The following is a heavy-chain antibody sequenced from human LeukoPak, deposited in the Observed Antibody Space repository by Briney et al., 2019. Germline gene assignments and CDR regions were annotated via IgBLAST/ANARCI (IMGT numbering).Heavy chain of an antibody. D-gene: IGHD3-22*01. Sequence: GGSLRLSCAVSGFTVSTNYMSWVRQAPGKGLEWVSVIYSGGNAYYADSVKGRFTISIDSSKNTLYLQMNSLRAEDTAVYYCANGGYYDSHDAFDIWGQGTMVTVSS. CDR2: IYSGGNA. CDR1: GFTVSTNY. V-gene: IGHV3-53*01. J-gene: IGHJ3*02. CDR3: ANGGYYDSHDAFDI.